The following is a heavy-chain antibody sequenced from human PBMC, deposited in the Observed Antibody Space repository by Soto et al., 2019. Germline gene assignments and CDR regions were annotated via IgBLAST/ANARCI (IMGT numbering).Heavy chain of an antibody. CDR3: VKDESINWYSGHFRH. CDR1: GFTFDDYA. D-gene: IGHD6-13*01. J-gene: IGHJ1*01. Sequence: PGGSLRLSCAASGFTFDDYAMHWVRQVPGKGLEWVSGINWNSGSIGYGDSVKGRFAISRDNAKNSPHLQMNSRSAEDTAFYYCVKDESINWYSGHFRHWGQGTLVTV. CDR2: INWNSGSI. V-gene: IGHV3-9*01.